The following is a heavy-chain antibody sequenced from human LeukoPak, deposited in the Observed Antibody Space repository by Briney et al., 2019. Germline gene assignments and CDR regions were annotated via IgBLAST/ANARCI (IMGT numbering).Heavy chain of an antibody. CDR2: IYPGDSDT. CDR1: GYSFTSYW. D-gene: IGHD2-21*02. J-gene: IGHJ5*02. Sequence: GESLKISCKGSGYSFTSYWIGWVRQMPGKGLEWMGIIYPGDSDTRYSPSFQGQVTISADKSISTAYMQWSSLKASVTAMYYCARGAYCGGDCYTSPLYNWFDPWGQGTLVTVSS. V-gene: IGHV5-51*01. CDR3: ARGAYCGGDCYTSPLYNWFDP.